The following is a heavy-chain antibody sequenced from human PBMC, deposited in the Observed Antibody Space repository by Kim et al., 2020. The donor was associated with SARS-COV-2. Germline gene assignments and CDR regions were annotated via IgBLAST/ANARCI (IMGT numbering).Heavy chain of an antibody. J-gene: IGHJ4*02. V-gene: IGHV1-2*02. CDR3: ARAFCSGGSCCFDY. D-gene: IGHD2-15*01. CDR2: INPNSGGT. Sequence: ASVKVSCKASGYTFTGYYMHWVRQAPGQGLEWMGWINPNSGGTNYAQKFQGRVTMTRDTSISTAYMELSRLRSDDTAVYYCARAFCSGGSCCFDYWGQGTLVTVSS. CDR1: GYTFTGYY.